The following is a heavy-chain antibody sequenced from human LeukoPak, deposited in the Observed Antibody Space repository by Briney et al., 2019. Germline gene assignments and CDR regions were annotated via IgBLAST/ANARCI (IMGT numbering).Heavy chain of an antibody. CDR2: IWYDGTNK. J-gene: IGHJ6*02. CDR1: GFTFNSYG. D-gene: IGHD6-13*01. Sequence: PGGSLRLSCAASGFTFNSYGMHWVRQAPGKGLEWVALIWYDGTNKYYADSVKGRFTISRDSSKNTLYLQMNNLRAEDTAVYYCATDLQQPPAYYYYGMDVWGQGTTVTVSS. V-gene: IGHV3-33*01. CDR3: ATDLQQPPAYYYYGMDV.